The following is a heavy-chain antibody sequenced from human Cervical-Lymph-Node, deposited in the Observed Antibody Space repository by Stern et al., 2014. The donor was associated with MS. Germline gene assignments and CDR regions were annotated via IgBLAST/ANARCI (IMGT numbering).Heavy chain of an antibody. Sequence: VQLVKSGAEVKKPGSSVKVSCKASGGTFSSYAISWVRQAPGQGLEWMGGIIPIFGTANYAQKFQGRVTITADESTSTAYMELSSLRSEDTAVYYCARAEYCGGDCYSHAFDIWGQGTMVTVSS. D-gene: IGHD2-21*02. CDR2: IIPIFGTA. CDR1: GGTFSSYA. J-gene: IGHJ3*02. V-gene: IGHV1-69*01. CDR3: ARAEYCGGDCYSHAFDI.